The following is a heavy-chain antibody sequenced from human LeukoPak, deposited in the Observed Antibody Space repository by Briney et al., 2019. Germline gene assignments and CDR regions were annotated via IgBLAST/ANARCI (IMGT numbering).Heavy chain of an antibody. CDR3: AKPSSGNYPPTGY. D-gene: IGHD1-26*01. CDR1: GFIFSSYG. Sequence: GGSLRLSCAPSGFIFSSYGMHWVRQAPGKGLEWMAVIWSDGSNKYHADSVKGRFTISRDNSKNTLYLQINSLRAEDTAVYYCAKPSSGNYPPTGYWGQGTLVTVSS. CDR2: IWSDGSNK. J-gene: IGHJ4*02. V-gene: IGHV3-33*03.